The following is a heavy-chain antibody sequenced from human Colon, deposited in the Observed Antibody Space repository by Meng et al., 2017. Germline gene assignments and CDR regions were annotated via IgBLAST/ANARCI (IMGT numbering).Heavy chain of an antibody. J-gene: IGHJ4*02. Sequence: QVQLQGSGPGLVKPSGTLSLTCNVSGDSISSDIWWIWVRQPPGKGLEWIGEVYHRGDTNYNPSLKSRVDISVDKSKNQFYLSLFSVTAADTAVYYCGRDQGRELINHWGQGTLVTVSS. V-gene: IGHV4-4*02. CDR2: VYHRGDT. CDR3: GRDQGRELINH. D-gene: IGHD1-7*01. CDR1: GDSISSDIW.